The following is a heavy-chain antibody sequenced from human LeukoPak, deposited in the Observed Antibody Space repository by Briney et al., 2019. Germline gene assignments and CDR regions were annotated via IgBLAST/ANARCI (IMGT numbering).Heavy chain of an antibody. V-gene: IGHV3-30-3*01. D-gene: IGHD6-19*01. CDR2: ISYDGSNK. Sequence: GGSLRLSCAASGFTFSSYAMHWVRQAPGKGLEWVAVISYDGSNKYYADSVKGRFTISRDNSKNTLYLQMNSLRAEDTAVYYCARVGKAVATEYFQHWGQGTLVTVSS. J-gene: IGHJ1*01. CDR1: GFTFSSYA. CDR3: ARVGKAVATEYFQH.